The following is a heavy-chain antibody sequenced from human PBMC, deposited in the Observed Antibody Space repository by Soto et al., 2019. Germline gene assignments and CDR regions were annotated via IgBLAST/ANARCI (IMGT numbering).Heavy chain of an antibody. D-gene: IGHD6-13*01. CDR2: ISAYNGNT. Sequence: ASVKVSCKASGYTFTSYGISWVRQAPGQGLEWMGWISAYNGNTNYAQKLQGRVTMTTDTSTSTAYMELRSLRSDDTAVYYCARDTYSSSWNPFEYWGQGTLVTVSS. J-gene: IGHJ4*02. CDR1: GYTFTSYG. V-gene: IGHV1-18*04. CDR3: ARDTYSSSWNPFEY.